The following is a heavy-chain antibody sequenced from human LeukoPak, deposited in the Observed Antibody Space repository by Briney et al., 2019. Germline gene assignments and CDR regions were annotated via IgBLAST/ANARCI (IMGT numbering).Heavy chain of an antibody. CDR3: ARGLGRFGEILES. Sequence: PSETLSLTCTVSGGSISSGGYYWSWIRQHPGKGLEWIGYIYYSGSTYYNPSLESRVTISVDTSKNQLSLKLSSVTAADTAVYYCARGLGRFGEILESWGQGTLVTVSS. V-gene: IGHV4-31*03. J-gene: IGHJ5*02. CDR1: GGSISSGGYY. CDR2: IYYSGST. D-gene: IGHD3-10*01.